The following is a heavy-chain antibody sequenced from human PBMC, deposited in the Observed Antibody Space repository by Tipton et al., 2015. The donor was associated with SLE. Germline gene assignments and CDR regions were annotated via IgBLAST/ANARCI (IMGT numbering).Heavy chain of an antibody. CDR3: ARDPNGGYGSFDY. Sequence: TLSLTCTVSGGSISSSSYYWGWIRQPPGKGLEWIGTNDYSGNTYYNPSLRSRVSISVDTSKNQFSLKLTSVTAADTAVYYCARDPNGGYGSFDYWGLGALVTVSS. J-gene: IGHJ4*02. D-gene: IGHD7-27*01. CDR1: GGSISSSSYY. CDR2: NDYSGNT. V-gene: IGHV4-39*07.